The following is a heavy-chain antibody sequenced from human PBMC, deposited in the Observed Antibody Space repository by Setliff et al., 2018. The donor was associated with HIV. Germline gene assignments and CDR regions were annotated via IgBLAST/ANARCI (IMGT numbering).Heavy chain of an antibody. D-gene: IGHD6-13*01. V-gene: IGHV4-34*01. CDR2: INHSGST. CDR1: GGSFSGYY. J-gene: IGHJ4*02. CDR3: ARRGIAAAGSDS. Sequence: PSETLSLTCAVYGGSFSGYYWSWIRQPPGKGLEWIGEINHSGSTYYKPSLKSRVTISVDTSQNQFSLKLNSVTAADTAVYYCARRGIAAAGSDSWGQGTLVTVSS.